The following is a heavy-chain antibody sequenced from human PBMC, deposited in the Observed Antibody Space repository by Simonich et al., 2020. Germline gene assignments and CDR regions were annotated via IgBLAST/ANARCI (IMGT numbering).Heavy chain of an antibody. CDR2: INHSGRT. CDR3: ARHLQLGPFDY. V-gene: IGHV4-34*01. J-gene: IGHJ4*02. D-gene: IGHD1-1*01. CDR1: GGSFSGYY. Sequence: QVQLQEWGAGLLKPSETLSLTCAVYGGSFSGYYWSWIRQPPGNGMEWNGEINHSGRTNYNPSLKSRVTISVDTSKNQFSLKLSSVTAADTAVYYCARHLQLGPFDYWGQGTLVTVSS.